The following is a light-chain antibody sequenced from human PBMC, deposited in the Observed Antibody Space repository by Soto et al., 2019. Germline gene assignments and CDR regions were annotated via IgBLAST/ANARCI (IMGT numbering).Light chain of an antibody. J-gene: IGKJ4*01. CDR1: QSINNY. Sequence: DIHMTQSPSSLSASVGDRVTITCRASQSINNYLNWYQQKPGKAPNLLIYAASNLQSVVPSRFSGSGSGTDFTLTISSLEPEDFATYYCQQSYSSPLSFGGGTKVEI. CDR3: QQSYSSPLS. V-gene: IGKV1-39*01. CDR2: AAS.